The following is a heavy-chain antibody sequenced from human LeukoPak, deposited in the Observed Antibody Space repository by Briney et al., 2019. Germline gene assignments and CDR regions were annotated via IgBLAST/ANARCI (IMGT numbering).Heavy chain of an antibody. Sequence: PGGSLRLSCAASGFTFSSYWMHWVRQAPEKGLVWVSRINSDGSSTSYADSVKGRFTISRDNAKNTLYLQMNSLRAEDTAVYYCVRVDTAMVFDYWGQGTLVTVSS. J-gene: IGHJ4*02. CDR1: GFTFSSYW. V-gene: IGHV3-74*01. CDR2: INSDGSST. D-gene: IGHD5-18*01. CDR3: VRVDTAMVFDY.